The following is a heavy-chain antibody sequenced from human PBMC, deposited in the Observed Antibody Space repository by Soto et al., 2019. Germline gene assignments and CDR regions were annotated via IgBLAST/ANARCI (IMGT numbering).Heavy chain of an antibody. CDR1: GGSISSYY. D-gene: IGHD3-10*01. CDR3: ARGPRGYVYYHGMDV. J-gene: IGHJ6*02. CDR2: IDTSGTT. V-gene: IGHV4-4*07. Sequence: LSLTCTVSGGSISSYYCSWIRQSAGKGLEWIGRIDTSGTTNYNPSLKSRVTMSVDASKNQFSLNLSSVTAADTTVYYCARGPRGYVYYHGMDVWGQGTTVTVSS.